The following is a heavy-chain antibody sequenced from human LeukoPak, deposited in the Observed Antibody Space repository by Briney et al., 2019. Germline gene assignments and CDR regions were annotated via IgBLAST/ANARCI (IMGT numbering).Heavy chain of an antibody. D-gene: IGHD3-10*01. CDR2: IKQDGSEK. CDR1: GFTFSSYW. J-gene: IGHJ6*03. CDR3: AKGAFRDQVQGYYYMDV. Sequence: GGSLRLSCAASGFTFSSYWMRWVRQAPGKGLEGVANIKQDGSEKYYVDSVKGRFIISRDNAKNSLYLQMNSLRAEDTAVYYCAKGAFRDQVQGYYYMDVWGKGTTVTVSS. V-gene: IGHV3-7*01.